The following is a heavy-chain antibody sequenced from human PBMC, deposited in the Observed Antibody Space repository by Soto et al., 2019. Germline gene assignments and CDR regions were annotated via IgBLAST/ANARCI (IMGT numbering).Heavy chain of an antibody. CDR1: GGSISSGGYY. D-gene: IGHD6-19*01. CDR3: ARVGAVAGTGERNYYYYGMDV. Sequence: PSETLSLTCTVSGGSISSGGYYWSWIRQHPGKGLEWIGYIYYSGSTYYNPSLKSRVTISVDTSKNQFSLKLSSVTAADTAVYYCARVGAVAGTGERNYYYYGMDVWGQGTTVTVSS. J-gene: IGHJ6*02. CDR2: IYYSGST. V-gene: IGHV4-31*03.